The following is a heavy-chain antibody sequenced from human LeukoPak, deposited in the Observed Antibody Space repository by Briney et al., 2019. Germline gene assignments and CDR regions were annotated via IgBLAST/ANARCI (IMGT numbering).Heavy chain of an antibody. V-gene: IGHV4-39*07. CDR3: AKDRYYDILTGYFGVDAFDS. J-gene: IGHJ3*02. CDR1: GGSISSSGNS. D-gene: IGHD3-9*01. CDR2: IYYSGST. Sequence: SETLSLTCTVSGGSISSSGNSWGWIRQPPGKGLEWIGSIYYSGSTFYNPSLKSRVTISVDTSKNQFSLKLSSVTAADTAVYYCAKDRYYDILTGYFGVDAFDSWGQGTMVTVSS.